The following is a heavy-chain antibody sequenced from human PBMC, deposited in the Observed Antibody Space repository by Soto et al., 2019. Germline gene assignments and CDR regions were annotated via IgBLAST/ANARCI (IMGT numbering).Heavy chain of an antibody. CDR3: AREGESSSSSYYYYYGMDV. CDR1: GFTFSSYS. V-gene: IGHV3-48*02. J-gene: IGHJ6*02. D-gene: IGHD6-13*01. CDR2: ISSSSSTI. Sequence: EVQLVESGGGLVQPGGSLRLSCAASGFTFSSYSMNWVRQAPGKGLEWVSYISSSSSTIYYADSVKGRFTISRDNAKNSLYLQMNSLRDEDTAVYYCAREGESSSSSYYYYYGMDVWGQGTTVTVSS.